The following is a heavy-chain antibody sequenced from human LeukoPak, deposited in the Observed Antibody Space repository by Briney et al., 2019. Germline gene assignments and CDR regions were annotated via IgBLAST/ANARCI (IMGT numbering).Heavy chain of an antibody. Sequence: GGSLRLSCAASGFTFDDYAMHWVRQAPGKGLEWVSGISWNSGSIGYADSVKGRFTISRDNAKNSLYLQMNRLRAEDTALYYCAKEDYWGQGTLVTVSS. CDR1: GFTFDDYA. V-gene: IGHV3-9*01. CDR3: AKEDY. CDR2: ISWNSGSI. J-gene: IGHJ4*02.